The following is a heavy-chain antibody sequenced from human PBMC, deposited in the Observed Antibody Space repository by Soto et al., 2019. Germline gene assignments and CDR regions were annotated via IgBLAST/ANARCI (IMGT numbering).Heavy chain of an antibody. D-gene: IGHD5-12*01. Sequence: QVQLVESGGGLVKPGGSLRLSCAASGFTFSDYYMSWIRQAPGKGLEWVSYISSSGSTIDYADSVKGRFTISRDNAKNSLYLQMNSLRAEDTAVYYCATERTEEMATIGPFDYWGQGTLVTVSS. CDR3: ATERTEEMATIGPFDY. V-gene: IGHV3-11*01. CDR2: ISSSGSTI. CDR1: GFTFSDYY. J-gene: IGHJ4*02.